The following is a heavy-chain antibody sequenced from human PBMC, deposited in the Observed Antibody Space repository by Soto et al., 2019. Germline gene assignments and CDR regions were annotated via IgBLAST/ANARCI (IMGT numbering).Heavy chain of an antibody. D-gene: IGHD6-13*01. J-gene: IGHJ6*02. V-gene: IGHV3-23*01. CDR1: GFAFSTYA. Sequence: LRLSCAASGFAFSTYAMTWVRQAPGKGLEWVSVISGSGGSSYYAASVKGRFTISRDNSKNTLYLQMNGLRAEDTALYYCAKVTKRAAAGRYEYYKYGMDVWGQGTTVTVS. CDR3: AKVTKRAAAGRYEYYKYGMDV. CDR2: ISGSGGSS.